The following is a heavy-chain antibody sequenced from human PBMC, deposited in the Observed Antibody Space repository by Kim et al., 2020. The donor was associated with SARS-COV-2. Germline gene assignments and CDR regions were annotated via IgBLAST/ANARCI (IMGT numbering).Heavy chain of an antibody. V-gene: IGHV3-23*01. CDR1: GFTFINYA. CDR2: ISGSGGST. CDR3: AREDRIVAPSSYLNY. Sequence: GGSLRLSCAASGFTFINYAMSWVRQAPGKGLQWVSAISGSGGSTYYADSVQGRFTISSDNSKNTVYLLVNSLRAEDTAGYYCAREDRIVAPSSYLNYW. J-gene: IGHJ4*01. D-gene: IGHD6-6*01.